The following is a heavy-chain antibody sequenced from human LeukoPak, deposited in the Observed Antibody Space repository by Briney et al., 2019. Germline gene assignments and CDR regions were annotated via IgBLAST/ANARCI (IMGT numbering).Heavy chain of an antibody. J-gene: IGHJ3*02. CDR1: GGSISSGSYY. D-gene: IGHD1-26*01. CDR2: IYTSGST. CDR3: ARGEGGATESGTFDI. Sequence: SETLSLTCAVSGGSISSGSYYWSWIRQPAGKGLEWIGRIYTSGSTNYTPSLKSRVTISVDTSKNQFSLKLSSVTAADTAVYYCARGEGGATESGTFDIWGQGTMVTVSS. V-gene: IGHV4-61*02.